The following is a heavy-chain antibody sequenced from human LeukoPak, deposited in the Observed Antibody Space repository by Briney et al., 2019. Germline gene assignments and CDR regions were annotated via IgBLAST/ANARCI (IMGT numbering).Heavy chain of an antibody. CDR1: GGSISSGGYY. D-gene: IGHD3-16*02. CDR2: IYYSGST. CDR3: ARRGNSYRGPNWFDP. V-gene: IGHV4-31*03. Sequence: SQTLSLTCTVSGGSISSGGYYWSWIRQHPGKGLEWIGYIYYSGSTYYNPSLKSRVTISVDTSKNQFSLKLSSVTAADTAVYYCARRGNSYRGPNWFDPWGQGTLVTVSS. J-gene: IGHJ5*02.